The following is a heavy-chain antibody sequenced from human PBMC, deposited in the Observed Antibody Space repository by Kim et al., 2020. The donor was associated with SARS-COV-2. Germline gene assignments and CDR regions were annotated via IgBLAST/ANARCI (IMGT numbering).Heavy chain of an antibody. CDR1: GFTFSSYA. J-gene: IGHJ5*02. CDR2: ISSNGGST. CDR3: ARGSSGVVVAATHWFDP. D-gene: IGHD2-15*01. V-gene: IGHV3-64*01. Sequence: GGSLRLSCAASGFTFSSYAMHWVRQAPGKGLDYVSAISSNGGSTYYANSVKGRFTISRDNSKNTLYLQMGSLRAEDMAVYYCARGSSGVVVAATHWFDPWGQGTLVTASS.